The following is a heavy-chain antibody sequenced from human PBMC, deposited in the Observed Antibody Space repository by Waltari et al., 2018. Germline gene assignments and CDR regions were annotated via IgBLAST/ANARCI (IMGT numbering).Heavy chain of an antibody. CDR1: GFSLRTSGMG. D-gene: IGHD3-3*01. CDR2: IYWDDDK. Sequence: QITLKESGPTLVKPTQTLTLTCTFSGFSLRTSGMGLGWIRQPPGKALEWLGAIYWDDDKRFSPSLKSRLTITKDTSKNLVVLTMSNMDPVDTATYSCAHSPGFWGGYFFDYWGQGSLITVSS. V-gene: IGHV2-5*02. J-gene: IGHJ4*02. CDR3: AHSPGFWGGYFFDY.